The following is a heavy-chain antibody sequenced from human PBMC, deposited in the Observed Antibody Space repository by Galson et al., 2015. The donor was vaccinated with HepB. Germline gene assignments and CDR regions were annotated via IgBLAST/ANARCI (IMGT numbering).Heavy chain of an antibody. CDR1: GYTFTSYG. V-gene: IGHV1-18*01. CDR2: ISAYNGNT. Sequence: SVNVSCKASGYTFTSYGISWVRQAPGQGLEWMGWISAYNGNTNYAQKLQGRVAMTTDTSTSTAYMELRSLRSDDTAVYYCAREREVTAAGTGLDYWGQGTLVTVSS. D-gene: IGHD6-13*01. J-gene: IGHJ4*02. CDR3: AREREVTAAGTGLDY.